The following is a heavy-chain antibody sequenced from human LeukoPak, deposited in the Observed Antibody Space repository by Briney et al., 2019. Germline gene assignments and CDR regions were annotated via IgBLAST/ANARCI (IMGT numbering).Heavy chain of an antibody. D-gene: IGHD4-17*01. CDR3: ARAALDYGDYVYYFDY. J-gene: IGHJ4*02. V-gene: IGHV1-18*01. Sequence: ASVKVSRKASGYTFTSYGISWVRQAPGQGLEWMGWISAYNGNTNYAQKLQGRVTMTTDTSTSTAYMELRSLRSDDTAVYYCARAALDYGDYVYYFDYWGQGTLVTVSS. CDR1: GYTFTSYG. CDR2: ISAYNGNT.